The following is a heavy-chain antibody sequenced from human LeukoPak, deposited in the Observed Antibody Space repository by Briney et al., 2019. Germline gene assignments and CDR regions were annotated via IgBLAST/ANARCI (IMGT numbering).Heavy chain of an antibody. CDR1: GYIFTTYF. J-gene: IGHJ4*02. D-gene: IGHD3-9*01. CDR2: INPNNGDT. V-gene: IGHV1-2*02. CDR3: AREGGYDILTGYQDY. Sequence: ASVKVSCKASGYIFTTYFIHWVRQAPGQGLEWMGWINPNNGDTNYVQKFQGRVTMTRDASISTAYMELTRLRSDDTAVYYCAREGGYDILTGYQDYWGQGTLVTVSS.